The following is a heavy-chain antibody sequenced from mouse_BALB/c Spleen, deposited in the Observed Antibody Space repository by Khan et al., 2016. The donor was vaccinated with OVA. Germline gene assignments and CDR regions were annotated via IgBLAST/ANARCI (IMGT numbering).Heavy chain of an antibody. CDR2: ISSTGSYT. Sequence: EVKLVESGGGLVKPGGSLKLSCEVSGFAFNSYDMSWVRQTPEKRLEWVATISSTGSYTYYPDSVKGRFTISRDTARNTLYLQMSSLRSEDTALYYCTRPSDYGNPWFTYWGQGTLVTVSA. CDR3: TRPSDYGNPWFTY. CDR1: GFAFNSYD. V-gene: IGHV5-9*02. J-gene: IGHJ3*01. D-gene: IGHD2-1*01.